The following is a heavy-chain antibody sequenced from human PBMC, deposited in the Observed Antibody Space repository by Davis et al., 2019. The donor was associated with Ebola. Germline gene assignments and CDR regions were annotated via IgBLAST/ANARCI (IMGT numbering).Heavy chain of an antibody. CDR2: INPNSGGT. D-gene: IGHD6-19*01. CDR1: GYTFTGYY. Sequence: ASVKVSCKASGYTFTGYYMHWARQAPGQGLEWMGWINPNSGGTNYAQKFQGWVTMTRDTSISTAYMELSRLRSDDTAVYYCARVAITRVAGTTGDYYYYYYGMDVWGQGTTVTVSS. V-gene: IGHV1-2*04. CDR3: ARVAITRVAGTTGDYYYYYYGMDV. J-gene: IGHJ6*02.